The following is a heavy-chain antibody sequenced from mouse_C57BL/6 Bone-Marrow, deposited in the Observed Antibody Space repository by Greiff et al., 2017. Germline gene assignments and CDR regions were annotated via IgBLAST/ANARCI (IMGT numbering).Heavy chain of an antibody. J-gene: IGHJ2*01. D-gene: IGHD1-1*01. CDR1: GFTFSSYG. V-gene: IGHV5-6*02. CDR2: ISSGGSYT. Sequence: EVKLVESGGDLVKPGGSLKLSCAASGFTFSSYGMSWVRQTPDKRLEWVATISSGGSYTYYPDSVKGRFTISRDNAKNTLYLKMSSLKSEDTAMYYCARWGYGRREVDYWGQGTTLTVSS. CDR3: ARWGYGRREVDY.